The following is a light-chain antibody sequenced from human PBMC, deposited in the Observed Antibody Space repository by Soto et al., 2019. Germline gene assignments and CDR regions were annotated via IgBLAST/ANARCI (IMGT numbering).Light chain of an antibody. V-gene: IGKV1-5*03. J-gene: IGKJ4*01. CDR2: KAS. CDR1: QSISSW. CDR3: QQYNTYSALT. Sequence: DIQMTQSPSTLSASVGDRVTITCWASQSISSWLAWYQQKPGKAPKLLIYKASSLKSGVPSRFSGSGSGTEFTLTISSLQPCDFATYYCQQYNTYSALTFGGGTKVEIK.